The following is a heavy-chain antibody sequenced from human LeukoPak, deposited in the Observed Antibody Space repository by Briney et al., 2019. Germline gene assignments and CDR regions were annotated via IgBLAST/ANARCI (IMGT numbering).Heavy chain of an antibody. V-gene: IGHV4-34*01. J-gene: IGHJ4*02. Sequence: PSETLSLTCAVYGGSFSVYYWIWIRQPPGKGLEWIGEINHSGSTNYNPSLKSRVTISLDTSKNQLSLRLSSVTAADTAVYFCARAPYGGALDYWGQGTLVTVSS. D-gene: IGHD4-23*01. CDR2: INHSGST. CDR1: GGSFSVYY. CDR3: ARAPYGGALDY.